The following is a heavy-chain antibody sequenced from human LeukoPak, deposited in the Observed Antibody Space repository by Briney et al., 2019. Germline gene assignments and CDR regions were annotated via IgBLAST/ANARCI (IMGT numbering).Heavy chain of an antibody. D-gene: IGHD6-19*01. J-gene: IGHJ4*02. V-gene: IGHV3-7*01. Sequence: GGSLRLSCAASGFTFNNYWMSWVRQAPGKGLEWVANIKEDGGAKNYVDSVKGRFTISRDSAKNSLYLQMNSLRAEDTAVYYCARERYYSGWSEGKAIIYWGQGTLVTVSS. CDR1: GFTFNNYW. CDR2: IKEDGGAK. CDR3: ARERYYSGWSEGKAIIY.